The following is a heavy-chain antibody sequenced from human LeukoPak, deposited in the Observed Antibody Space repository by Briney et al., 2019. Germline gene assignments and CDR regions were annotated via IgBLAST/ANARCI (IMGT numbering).Heavy chain of an antibody. V-gene: IGHV4-4*07. CDR2: IYTSGST. CDR3: ARDHNWNYFDY. CDR1: GDSITPYY. J-gene: IGHJ4*02. D-gene: IGHD1-20*01. Sequence: SETLSLTCVISGDSITPYYWSWIRQPAGKGLEWIGRIYTSGSTNYNPSLKSRVTISVDTSKNQFSLKLSSVTAADTAVYYCARDHNWNYFDYWGQGTLVTVSS.